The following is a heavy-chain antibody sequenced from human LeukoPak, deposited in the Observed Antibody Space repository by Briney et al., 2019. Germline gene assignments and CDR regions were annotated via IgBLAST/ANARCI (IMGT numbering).Heavy chain of an antibody. CDR3: ARDCSTSCYWFDP. D-gene: IGHD2-2*01. Sequence: GASVKVSCKASGYTFTTYGISWVRQAPGQGLEWMGWISDYDGNTKYAQKLQGRVTMTTDTSTSTAYMELRSLRSDDTAVYYCARDCSTSCYWFDPWGQGTLVTVAS. CDR2: ISDYDGNT. V-gene: IGHV1-18*01. J-gene: IGHJ5*02. CDR1: GYTFTTYG.